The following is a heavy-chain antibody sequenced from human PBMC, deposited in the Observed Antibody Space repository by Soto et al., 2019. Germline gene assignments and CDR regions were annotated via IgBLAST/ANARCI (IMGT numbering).Heavy chain of an antibody. CDR2: INPNSGGT. Sequence: ASVKVSCKSSGYTFTGYYMHWVRQAPGQGLEWMGWINPNSGGTNYAQKFQGWVNMTRDTSISTAYMELSRLRSDDTAVYYCARCNWNDKCFDYWGQGTLVTVSS. CDR1: GYTFTGYY. J-gene: IGHJ4*02. CDR3: ARCNWNDKCFDY. D-gene: IGHD1-1*01. V-gene: IGHV1-2*04.